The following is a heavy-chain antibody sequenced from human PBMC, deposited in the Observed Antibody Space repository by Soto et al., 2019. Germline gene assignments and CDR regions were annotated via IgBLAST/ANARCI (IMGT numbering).Heavy chain of an antibody. CDR2: IIPLFRRP. D-gene: IGHD6-19*01. CDR1: GGTLNNFF. J-gene: IGHJ5*02. Sequence: QVQLEQSGAEVKKPGSSVKVSCKASGGTLNNFFVSWVRQAPGQGLEWVGVIIPLFRRPSRAENFQDRVIISVDASTCLASLELFNLTSDDTAVYSCVRDFGSVAGPFAPWGQGTLVTVSS. V-gene: IGHV1-69*01. CDR3: VRDFGSVAGPFAP.